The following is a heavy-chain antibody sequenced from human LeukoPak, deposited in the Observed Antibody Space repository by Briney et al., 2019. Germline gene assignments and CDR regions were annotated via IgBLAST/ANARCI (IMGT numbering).Heavy chain of an antibody. Sequence: ASVKVSCKASNDTFVHYDLTWVRQAPGQGLEWMGCISPYKDNTNYAQRLQDRVTLITHTSTSTAYMELSSLRSEDTTVYYCARVIQQYQLLPVEMYNWFDPWGQGTLVTVSS. CDR2: ISPYKDNT. CDR3: ARVIQQYQLLPVEMYNWFDP. J-gene: IGHJ5*02. V-gene: IGHV1-18*01. D-gene: IGHD2-2*01. CDR1: NDTFVHYD.